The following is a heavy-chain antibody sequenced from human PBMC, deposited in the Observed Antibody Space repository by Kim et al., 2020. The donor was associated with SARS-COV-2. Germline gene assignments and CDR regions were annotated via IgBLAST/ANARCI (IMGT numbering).Heavy chain of an antibody. D-gene: IGHD3-10*01. J-gene: IGHJ4*02. CDR1: GGSVSSGSYY. CDR3: ARISGWHYFDY. V-gene: IGHV4-61*01. Sequence: SETLSLTCTVSGGSVSSGSYYWSWIRQPPGKGLEWIGYIYYSGSTNYNPSLKSRVTISVDTSKNQFSLKLSSVTAADTAVYYCARISGWHYFDYWGQGTLVTVSS. CDR2: IYYSGST.